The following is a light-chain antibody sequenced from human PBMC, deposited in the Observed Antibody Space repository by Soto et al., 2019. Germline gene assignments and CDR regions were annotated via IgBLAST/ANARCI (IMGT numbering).Light chain of an antibody. CDR1: QTVSSS. V-gene: IGKV3-11*01. CDR3: QQHSNWPLT. J-gene: IGKJ4*01. CDR2: EVS. Sequence: EIVLTQSTATLSLSPGERATLSCRASQTVSSSLAWYQQKPGQAPRLLIYEVSNRATGIPARFSGSGSGADFTLTISRLVPGDVALYYGQQHSNWPLTVGGGTKV.